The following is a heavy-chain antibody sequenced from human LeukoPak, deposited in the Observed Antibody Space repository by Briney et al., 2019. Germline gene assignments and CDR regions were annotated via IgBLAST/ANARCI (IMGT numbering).Heavy chain of an antibody. CDR1: GFTFSNYA. J-gene: IGHJ4*02. CDR3: AKAPYLYSSGWWYFEY. D-gene: IGHD6-19*01. V-gene: IGHV3-23*01. CDR2: ISASGGNT. Sequence: GGSLRLSCAASGFTFSNYALSWVRQAPGKGLEWVSSISASGGNTYYADSVKARFTISRDSSKNTLYLQMNSLRAEDTAVYYCAKAPYLYSSGWWYFEYWGQETLVTVSS.